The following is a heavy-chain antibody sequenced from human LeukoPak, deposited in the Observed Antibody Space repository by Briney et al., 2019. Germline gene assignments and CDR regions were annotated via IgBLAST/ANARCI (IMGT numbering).Heavy chain of an antibody. CDR2: IRSKTDGGTT. Sequence: GGSLRLSCAASGFTFSSYSMNWVRQAPGKGLEWVGRIRSKTDGGTTDYAAPVEGRFTISRDDSKNTLYLQMNSLKTEDTAVYYCTKGMRQNDYWGQGTLVTVSS. V-gene: IGHV3-15*01. CDR1: GFTFSSYS. J-gene: IGHJ4*02. CDR3: TKGMRQNDY.